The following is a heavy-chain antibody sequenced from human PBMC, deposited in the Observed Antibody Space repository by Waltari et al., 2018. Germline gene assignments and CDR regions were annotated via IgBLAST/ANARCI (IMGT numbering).Heavy chain of an antibody. CDR3: ARRTVVAYYYYMDV. V-gene: IGHV4-59*01. CDR2: IYYSGST. Sequence: VQLLESGGGLVQPGGSLRLSCAASGFTFSSYAMSWVRQAPGKGLEWIGYIYYSGSTNYNPSLKSRVTISVDTSKNQFSLKLSSVTAADTAVYYCARRTVVAYYYYMDVWGKGTTVTVSS. J-gene: IGHJ6*03. D-gene: IGHD2-15*01. CDR1: GFTFSSYA.